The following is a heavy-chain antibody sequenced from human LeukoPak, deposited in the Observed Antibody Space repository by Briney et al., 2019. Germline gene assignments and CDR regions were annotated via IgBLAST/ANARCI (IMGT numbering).Heavy chain of an antibody. CDR2: IIIISVYI. CDR1: GFTFNNYI. CDR3: ASAGLVYSSGWYLETPFDY. D-gene: IGHD6-13*01. V-gene: IGHV3-21*01. Sequence: GGSLRLSCAASGFTFNNYIMNWVRQAPGKGLEWVSSIIIISVYIYYADSVKGRFTISRDNAKNSLYLQMNSLRAEDMAVYYCASAGLVYSSGWYLETPFDYWGQGTLVTVSS. J-gene: IGHJ4*02.